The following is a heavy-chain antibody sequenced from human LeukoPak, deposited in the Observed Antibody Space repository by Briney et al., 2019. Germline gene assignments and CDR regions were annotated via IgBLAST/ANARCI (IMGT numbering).Heavy chain of an antibody. D-gene: IGHD4-17*01. Sequence: SSETLSLTCTVSGGSSSSYYWSWIRQPPGKGLEWIGYIYYSGSTNYNPSLKSRVTISVDTSKNQFSLKLSSVTAADTAVYYCARGSYGDYDGFDYWGQGTLVTVSS. CDR3: ARGSYGDYDGFDY. V-gene: IGHV4-59*01. CDR1: GGSSSSYY. CDR2: IYYSGST. J-gene: IGHJ4*02.